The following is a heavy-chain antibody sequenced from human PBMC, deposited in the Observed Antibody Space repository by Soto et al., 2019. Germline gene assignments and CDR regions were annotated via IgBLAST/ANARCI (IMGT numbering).Heavy chain of an antibody. CDR3: ARGSPEPPLTGTRYWYFDL. J-gene: IGHJ2*01. CDR1: GGSISSYY. Sequence: ASETLSLTCTVPGGSISSYYWSWIRQPPGKGLEWIGYIYYSGSTNYNPSLKSRVTISVDTSKNQFSLKLSSVTAADTAVYYCARGSPEPPLTGTRYWYFDLWGRGTLVTVSS. D-gene: IGHD1-7*01. V-gene: IGHV4-59*08. CDR2: IYYSGST.